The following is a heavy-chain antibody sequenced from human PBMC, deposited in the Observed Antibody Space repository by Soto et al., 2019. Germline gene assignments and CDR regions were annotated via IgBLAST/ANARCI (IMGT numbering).Heavy chain of an antibody. Sequence: QVQLVQSGAEVKKPGASVKVSCKASDKTFLSYGISWVRQGPGQGLEWMGWISPYNGNTNYAQQLQGRVTMTTDTSTSTAYVELRSLRSDDTAVYYCATQIDTVMVFRDWGQGHLVTVSS. CDR2: ISPYNGNT. D-gene: IGHD5-18*01. CDR1: DKTFLSYG. CDR3: ATQIDTVMVFRD. J-gene: IGHJ4*02. V-gene: IGHV1-18*01.